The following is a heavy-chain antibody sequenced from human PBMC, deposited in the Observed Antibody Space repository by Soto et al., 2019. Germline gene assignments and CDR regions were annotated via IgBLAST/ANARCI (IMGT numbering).Heavy chain of an antibody. V-gene: IGHV3-30*04. CDR2: ISYDGSNK. D-gene: IGHD2-2*02. Sequence: PGGSLRLSCAASGFTFSCYEMHWVRQSPGKGLQWVAVISYDGSNKYFADSVKGRFTISRDNSKHTLYLQMNSLRAEDTAVYYCARIRGGYCSSSSCYTGVDYWGQGTLVTVSS. J-gene: IGHJ4*02. CDR3: ARIRGGYCSSSSCYTGVDY. CDR1: GFTFSCYE.